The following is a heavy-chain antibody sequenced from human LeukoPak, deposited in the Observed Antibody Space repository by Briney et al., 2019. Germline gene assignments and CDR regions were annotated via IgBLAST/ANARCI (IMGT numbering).Heavy chain of an antibody. CDR1: GFSVRTNF. CDR2: IYTGGGT. CDR3: TRSGYRHPYHFES. D-gene: IGHD3-22*01. V-gene: IGHV3-53*01. Sequence: GGSLRLSCAVSGFSVRTNFMSWVRQAPGKGLEWVSVIYTGGGTDHADSVRGRFTISRDNSKNTLSLQMNSLRADDTAIYYCTRSGYRHPYHFESWGQGTLVIVSS. J-gene: IGHJ4*02.